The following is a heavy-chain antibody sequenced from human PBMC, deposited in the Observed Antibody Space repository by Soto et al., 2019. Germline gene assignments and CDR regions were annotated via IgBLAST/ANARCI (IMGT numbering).Heavy chain of an antibody. J-gene: IGHJ3*02. CDR2: IYHSGST. D-gene: IGHD3-10*01. V-gene: IGHV4-30-2*01. CDR1: GGSISSGGYS. Sequence: QLQLQESGSGLVKPSQTLSLTCAVSGGSISSGGYSWSWIRQPPGKGLEWIGYIYHSGSTYYNPSLKIRVTISVDRSKNQFSLKRSSVTAADTAVYYCARDRMVDAFDIWGQGTMVTVSS. CDR3: ARDRMVDAFDI.